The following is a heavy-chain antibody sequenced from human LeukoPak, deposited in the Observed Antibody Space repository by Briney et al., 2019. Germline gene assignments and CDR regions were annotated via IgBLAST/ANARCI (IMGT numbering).Heavy chain of an antibody. D-gene: IGHD3-22*01. J-gene: IGHJ4*03. CDR3: ARDPINYDSSGYIWYYFDY. CDR2: VWYDGGNK. CDR1: GFTFSNYG. Sequence: GGSLRLSCAASGFTFSNYGMHWVRQAPGKGLEWVAVVWYDGGNKYYGDSVKGRYTISSNYSNNTLYLQMKSLRAEDTAVYYCARDPINYDSSGYIWYYFDYWGQGTMVTVSS. V-gene: IGHV3-33*01.